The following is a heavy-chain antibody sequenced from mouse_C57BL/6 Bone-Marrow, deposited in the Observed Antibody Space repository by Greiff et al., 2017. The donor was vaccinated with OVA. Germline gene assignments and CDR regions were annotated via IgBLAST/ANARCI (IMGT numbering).Heavy chain of an antibody. J-gene: IGHJ2*01. CDR1: GYTFTDYN. Sequence: DVQLQESGPELVKPGASVKIPCKASGYTFTDYNMDWVKQSHGKSLEWIGDINPNNGGTIYNQKFKGKATLTVDKSSSTAYMELRSLTSEDTAVYYCARSEDGSSSYYFDYWGQGTTLTVSS. D-gene: IGHD1-1*01. CDR2: INPNNGGT. CDR3: ARSEDGSSSYYFDY. V-gene: IGHV1-18*01.